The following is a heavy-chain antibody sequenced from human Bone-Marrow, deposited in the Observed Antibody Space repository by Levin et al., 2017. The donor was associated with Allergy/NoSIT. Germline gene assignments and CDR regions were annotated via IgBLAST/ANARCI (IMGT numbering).Heavy chain of an antibody. CDR2: IYSGGST. J-gene: IGHJ4*02. CDR3: ARGEGEYTSSYYFDY. Sequence: GGSLRLSCAASGFTVSSNYMSWVRQAPGKGLEWVSVIYSGGSTYYADSVKGRFTISRDNSKNTVYLQMNSLRADDTAVYYFARGEGEYTSSYYFDYWGQGTLVTVSS. D-gene: IGHD6-6*01. CDR1: GFTVSSNY. V-gene: IGHV3-53*01.